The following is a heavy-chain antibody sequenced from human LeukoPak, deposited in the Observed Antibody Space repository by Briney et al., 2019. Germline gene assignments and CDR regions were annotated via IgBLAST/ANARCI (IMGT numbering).Heavy chain of an antibody. CDR1: GGSISSSSYY. J-gene: IGHJ4*02. CDR2: IYYSGST. Sequence: SETLSLTCTVSGGSISSSSYYWGWIRQPPGKGLEWIGSIYYSGSTYHNPSLKSRVTISVDTSKNQFSLKLSSVTAADTAVYYCARFSGIAAAGMDYWGQGTLVTVSS. V-gene: IGHV4-39*07. CDR3: ARFSGIAAAGMDY. D-gene: IGHD6-13*01.